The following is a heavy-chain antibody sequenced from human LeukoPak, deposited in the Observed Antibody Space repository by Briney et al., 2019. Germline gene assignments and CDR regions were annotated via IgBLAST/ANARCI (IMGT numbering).Heavy chain of an antibody. V-gene: IGHV1-69-2*01. Sequence: ASVKISCKVSGYTFTDYYMHWVQQAPGKGLEWMGLVDPEDGETIYAEKFQGRVTITADTSTDTAYMELSTLRSDDTAVYYCARERPPGDSSNWFLEGYFDIWGQGTLVTVSS. CDR2: VDPEDGET. J-gene: IGHJ4*02. CDR1: GYTFTDYY. CDR3: ARERPPGDSSNWFLEGYFDI. D-gene: IGHD6-13*01.